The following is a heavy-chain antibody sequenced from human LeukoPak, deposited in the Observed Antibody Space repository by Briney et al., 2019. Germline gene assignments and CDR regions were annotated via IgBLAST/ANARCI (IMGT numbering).Heavy chain of an antibody. Sequence: SVKVSCKASGGTFSSYAISWVRQAPGQGLEWMGGIIPIFGTANYAQKFQGRVTITADESTSTAYMELSSLRSEDTVVYYCARDRASGYYHDAFDIWGQGTMVTVSS. D-gene: IGHD3-22*01. V-gene: IGHV1-69*13. CDR2: IIPIFGTA. CDR3: ARDRASGYYHDAFDI. CDR1: GGTFSSYA. J-gene: IGHJ3*02.